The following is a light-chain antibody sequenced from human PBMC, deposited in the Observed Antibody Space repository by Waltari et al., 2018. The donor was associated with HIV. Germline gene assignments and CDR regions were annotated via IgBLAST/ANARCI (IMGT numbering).Light chain of an antibody. CDR3: NSRDSSDNHLV. Sequence: SSELTQDPAVSVALGQTVRITCQGDSLRRNYASWYQQKPGQAPVPVIYDKNSRPSGIPDRFAGSSSRNTASLTITGAPAEDEADYYCNSRDSSDNHLVFGGGTKLTVL. J-gene: IGLJ3*02. CDR1: SLRRNY. CDR2: DKN. V-gene: IGLV3-19*01.